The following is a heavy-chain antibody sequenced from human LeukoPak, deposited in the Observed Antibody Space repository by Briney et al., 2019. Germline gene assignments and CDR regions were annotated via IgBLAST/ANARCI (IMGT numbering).Heavy chain of an antibody. CDR2: MNQDGSEK. Sequence: QSGGSLRLSCAASGFTFSDSWMSWVRQAPGKGLGWVANMNQDGSEKDYVDSVKGRFTISRDNARTPLYLQMGSLRAEDTAVYYCATYTHWVAGDVWGQGTTVTVSS. CDR3: ATYTHWVAGDV. J-gene: IGHJ6*02. CDR1: GFTFSDSW. V-gene: IGHV3-7*01. D-gene: IGHD3-16*01.